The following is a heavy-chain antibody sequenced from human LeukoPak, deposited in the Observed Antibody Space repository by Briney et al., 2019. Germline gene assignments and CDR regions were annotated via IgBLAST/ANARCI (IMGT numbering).Heavy chain of an antibody. V-gene: IGHV4-34*01. J-gene: IGHJ4*02. CDR1: GGPFSGYY. D-gene: IGHD6-19*01. CDR2: INHSGST. CDR3: ARFPGGYSSGRVVSN. Sequence: SETLSLTCAVYGGPFSGYYWSWIRQPPGKGLEWIGEINHSGSTNYNPSLKSRVTISVDTSKNQFSLKLSSVTAADTAVYYCARFPGGYSSGRVVSNWGQGTLVTVSS.